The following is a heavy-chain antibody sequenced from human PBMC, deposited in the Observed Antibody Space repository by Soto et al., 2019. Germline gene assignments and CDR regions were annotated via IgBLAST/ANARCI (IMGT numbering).Heavy chain of an antibody. CDR3: TKIRGYGGY. CDR1: GITLSSYA. J-gene: IGHJ4*02. CDR2: ISGSNGAK. V-gene: IGHV3-23*01. D-gene: IGHD5-18*01. Sequence: LRLSCVGSGITLSSYAMTWVRQARGKGLEWVSTISGSNGAKHYAASVRGRFTISRDPSMNTLFLQMDSLTADDTAVYYCTKIRGYGGYWGQGAQVTVSS.